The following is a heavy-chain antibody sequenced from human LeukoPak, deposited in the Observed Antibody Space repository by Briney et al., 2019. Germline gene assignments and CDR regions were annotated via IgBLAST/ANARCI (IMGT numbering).Heavy chain of an antibody. D-gene: IGHD3-10*01. V-gene: IGHV3-21*01. CDR1: GFTFSSYS. J-gene: IGHJ4*02. Sequence: GGSLRLSCAASGFTFSSYSVNWVRQAPGKGLEWVSSISSSSSYIYYADSVKGRFTISRDNAKNSLYLQMNSLRAEYTAVYYCARGSRGIWFGESSVYYFDYWGQGTLVTVSS. CDR3: ARGSRGIWFGESSVYYFDY. CDR2: ISSSSSYI.